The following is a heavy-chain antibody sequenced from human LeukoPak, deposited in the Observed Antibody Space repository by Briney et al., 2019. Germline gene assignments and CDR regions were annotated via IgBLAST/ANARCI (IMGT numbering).Heavy chain of an antibody. V-gene: IGHV4-34*01. Sequence: PSETLSLTWAVYGGSFSGYYWSWMRQPPGEGLEWIGEINHSGSTNYNPSLKSRVTISVDTSKNQFSLKLSSVTAADTAVYYCARGPAGYLDYWGQGTLVTVSS. J-gene: IGHJ4*02. CDR3: ARGPAGYLDY. CDR1: GGSFSGYY. D-gene: IGHD2-2*01. CDR2: INHSGST.